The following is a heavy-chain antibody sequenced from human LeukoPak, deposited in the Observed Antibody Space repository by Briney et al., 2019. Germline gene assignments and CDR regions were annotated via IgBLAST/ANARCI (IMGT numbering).Heavy chain of an antibody. D-gene: IGHD4-17*01. CDR3: AKRYGDYSAFDY. V-gene: IGHV3-23*01. J-gene: IGHJ4*02. CDR2: ISGSGGST. Sequence: TGGSLRLSCAAPGFTFSSYAMSWVRQAPGKGLGWVPAISGSGGSTYYADSVKGRFTISRDNSKNTLYLQMNSLRAEDTAVYYCAKRYGDYSAFDYWGQGTLVTVSS. CDR1: GFTFSSYA.